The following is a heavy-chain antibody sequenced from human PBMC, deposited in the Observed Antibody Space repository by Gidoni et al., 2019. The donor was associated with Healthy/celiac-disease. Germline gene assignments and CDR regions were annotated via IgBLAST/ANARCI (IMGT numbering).Heavy chain of an antibody. Sequence: EVQLLESGGGLVQPGGSLSLSCAASGFTFSSYAMSWVRQAPGKGLEWVSAISGSGGSTYYADSVKDRFTISRDNSKNTLYLQMNSLRAEDTAVYYCAKNEYIVVVTPLDYWGQGTLVTVSS. CDR2: ISGSGGST. V-gene: IGHV3-23*01. J-gene: IGHJ4*02. CDR1: GFTFSSYA. CDR3: AKNEYIVVVTPLDY. D-gene: IGHD2-21*02.